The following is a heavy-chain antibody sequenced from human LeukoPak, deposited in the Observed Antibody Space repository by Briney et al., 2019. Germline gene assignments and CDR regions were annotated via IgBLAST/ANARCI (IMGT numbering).Heavy chain of an antibody. D-gene: IGHD5-18*01. Sequence: GGSLRLSCAASGFTFDDYAMHWVRQAPGKGLEWVSGISWNSGSIGYADSVKGRFTISRDNAKNSLYLQMNSLRAEDMALYYCAKDKQSGYSYGFSAFDYWGQGTLVTVSS. V-gene: IGHV3-9*03. CDR2: ISWNSGSI. CDR1: GFTFDDYA. CDR3: AKDKQSGYSYGFSAFDY. J-gene: IGHJ4*02.